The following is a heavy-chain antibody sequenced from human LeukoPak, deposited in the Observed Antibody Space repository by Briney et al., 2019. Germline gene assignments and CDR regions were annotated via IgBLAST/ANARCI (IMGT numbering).Heavy chain of an antibody. CDR2: ISYDGSNK. CDR3: ASLRSGPRYGVDV. D-gene: IGHD3-3*01. Sequence: PGRSLRLSCAASGFTFSSYAMHWVRQAPGKGLEWVAVISYDGSNKYYADSVKGRFTISRDNSKNTLYLQMNSLRAEDTAVCYCASLRSGPRYGVDVWGQGTTVTVSS. V-gene: IGHV3-30*04. CDR1: GFTFSSYA. J-gene: IGHJ6*02.